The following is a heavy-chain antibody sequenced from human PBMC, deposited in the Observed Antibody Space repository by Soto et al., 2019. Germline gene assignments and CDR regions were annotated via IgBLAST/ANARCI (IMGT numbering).Heavy chain of an antibody. Sequence: QVQLVQSGAEVKKPGASVKVSCKASGYTFTSYYMHWVRQAPGQGLEWMGIINPSGGSTSYAQKFQGRVTMTRDTSTSTVYMALSSIRSEDTAVYYCASTRRDYSNPQCAFDIRGQGTMVTVSS. CDR1: GYTFTSYY. V-gene: IGHV1-46*01. CDR2: INPSGGST. D-gene: IGHD4-4*01. J-gene: IGHJ3*02. CDR3: ASTRRDYSNPQCAFDI.